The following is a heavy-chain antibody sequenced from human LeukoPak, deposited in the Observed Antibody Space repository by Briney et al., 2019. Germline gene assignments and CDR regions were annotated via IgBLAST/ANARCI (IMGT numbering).Heavy chain of an antibody. J-gene: IGHJ4*02. D-gene: IGHD1-26*01. V-gene: IGHV5-51*01. Sequence: KVSCKASGYTFTSYWIGWVRQMPGKGLEWMGIIYPGDSDTRYSPSFQGQVTISADKSISTAYLQWSSLKASDSAMYYCARREGATADLDYWGQGTLVTVSS. CDR2: IYPGDSDT. CDR1: GYTFTSYW. CDR3: ARREGATADLDY.